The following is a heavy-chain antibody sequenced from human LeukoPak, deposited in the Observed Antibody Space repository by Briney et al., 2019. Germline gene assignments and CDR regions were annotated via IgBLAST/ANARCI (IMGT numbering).Heavy chain of an antibody. Sequence: ASVKVSCKASGYTFTSYYMHWVRQAPGQGLGWMGIINPSGGSTSYAQKFQGRVTMTRDTSTSTVYMELSSLRSEDTAVYYCARNYYDSSGYYSGLDYWGQGTLVTVSS. D-gene: IGHD3-22*01. CDR2: INPSGGST. J-gene: IGHJ4*02. CDR3: ARNYYDSSGYYSGLDY. V-gene: IGHV1-46*01. CDR1: GYTFTSYY.